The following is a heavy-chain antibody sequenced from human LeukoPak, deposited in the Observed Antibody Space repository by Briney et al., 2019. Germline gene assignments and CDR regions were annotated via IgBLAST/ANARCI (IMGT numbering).Heavy chain of an antibody. CDR1: GFTFSSYA. D-gene: IGHD2-21*01. V-gene: IGHV3-30*04. CDR2: ISYDGSKK. J-gene: IGHJ6*02. Sequence: GGSLRLSCGASGFTFSSYAMHWVRRAPGKGLDWVAVISYDGSKKDYADSVKGRFTVSRDNSKNTLYLQMNRLRGEDMAVYYCARDGSYSNYYYYYGMDVWGQGTTVTVSS. CDR3: ARDGSYSNYYYYYGMDV.